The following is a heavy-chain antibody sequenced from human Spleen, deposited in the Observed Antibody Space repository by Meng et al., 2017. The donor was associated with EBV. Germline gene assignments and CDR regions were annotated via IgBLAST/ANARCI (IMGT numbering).Heavy chain of an antibody. CDR3: ARNLYSNSFFDY. Sequence: QGQLHESGPGRVKPSGTLSLTCTVSGESVGSGRYYWDWIRQSPGKGLEWIGYIYFTGATNYHPSLKSRVTISLDTSKNQFSLRLSSATAADTAVYYCARNLYSNSFFDYWGRGTLVTVSS. D-gene: IGHD6-6*01. CDR1: GESVGSGRYY. V-gene: IGHV4-61*01. J-gene: IGHJ4*02. CDR2: IYFTGAT.